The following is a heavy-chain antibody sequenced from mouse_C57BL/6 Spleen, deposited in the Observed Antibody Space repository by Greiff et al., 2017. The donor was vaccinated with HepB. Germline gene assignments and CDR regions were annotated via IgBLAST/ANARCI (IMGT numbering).Heavy chain of an antibody. CDR1: GYTFTSYW. J-gene: IGHJ2*01. Sequence: VKLQQPGAELVRPGSSVKLSCKASGYTFTSYWMDWVKQRPGQGLEWIGNIYPSDSETHYNQKFKDKATFTVDKSSSTAYMQLSSLTSEDSAVYYCASLMYYFDYWGQGTTLTVSS. V-gene: IGHV1-61*01. CDR2: IYPSDSET. CDR3: ASLMYYFDY.